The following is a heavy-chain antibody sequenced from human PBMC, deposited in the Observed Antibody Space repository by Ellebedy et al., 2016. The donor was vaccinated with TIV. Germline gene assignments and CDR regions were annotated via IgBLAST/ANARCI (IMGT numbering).Heavy chain of an antibody. CDR2: IKQDGSEK. Sequence: PGGSLRLSCAASGFTFSNYWMSWVRQAPGKGLEWVANIKQDGSEKYCVDSVKDRFTISRDNAKNTLYLQMNSLRAEDTAVYYCARDFRGSVDYWGQGTLVTVSS. D-gene: IGHD3-10*01. CDR3: ARDFRGSVDY. J-gene: IGHJ4*02. V-gene: IGHV3-7*01. CDR1: GFTFSNYW.